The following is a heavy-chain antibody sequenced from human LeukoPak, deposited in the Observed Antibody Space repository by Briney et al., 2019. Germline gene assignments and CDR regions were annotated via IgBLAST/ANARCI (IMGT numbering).Heavy chain of an antibody. CDR2: IIPIFGTA. CDR1: GYTFTTYD. D-gene: IGHD2-8*01. Sequence: SVKVSCKASGYTFTTYDINWVRQAPGQGLEWMGGIIPIFGTANYAQKFQGRVTITADKSTSTAYMELSSLRSEDTAVYYCAREKDCTNGVCYSFDYWGQGTLVTVSS. CDR3: AREKDCTNGVCYSFDY. V-gene: IGHV1-69*06. J-gene: IGHJ4*02.